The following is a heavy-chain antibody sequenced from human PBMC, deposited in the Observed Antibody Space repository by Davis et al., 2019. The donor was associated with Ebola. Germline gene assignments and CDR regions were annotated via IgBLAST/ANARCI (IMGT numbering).Heavy chain of an antibody. CDR1: GGSISSFW. Sequence: PGGSLRLSCTVSGGSISSFWWSWIRQPPGKGLEWIGYIYHTGTTNYNPSLKSRVTISVDTSKSQFSLKLRSVTAADTAVYYCARVPLVRTSSGWHYYAMDVWGQGTTATVSS. D-gene: IGHD6-19*01. J-gene: IGHJ6*02. CDR2: IYHTGTT. V-gene: IGHV4-59*08. CDR3: ARVPLVRTSSGWHYYAMDV.